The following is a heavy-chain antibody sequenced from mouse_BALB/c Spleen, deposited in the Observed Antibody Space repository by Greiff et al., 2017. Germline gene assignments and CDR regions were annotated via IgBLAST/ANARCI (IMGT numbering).Heavy chain of an antibody. CDR2: ISSGGSYT. J-gene: IGHJ1*01. Sequence: EVNVVESGGGLVKPGGSLKLSCAASGFTFSSYAMSWVRQTPEKRLEWVATISSGGSYTYYPDSVKGRFTISRDNAKNTLYLQMSSLRSEDTAMYYCARHDGSSSLWYFDVWGAGTTVTVSS. V-gene: IGHV5-9-3*01. CDR1: GFTFSSYA. CDR3: ARHDGSSSLWYFDV. D-gene: IGHD1-1*01.